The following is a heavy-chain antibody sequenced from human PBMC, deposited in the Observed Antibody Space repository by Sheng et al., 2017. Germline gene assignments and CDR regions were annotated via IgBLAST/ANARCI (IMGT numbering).Heavy chain of an antibody. CDR1: GDTFRSYV. J-gene: IGHJ3*02. CDR2: IIPMFGSG. V-gene: IGHV1-69*13. Sequence: QVQLVQSGAEVKKPGSSVKVSCKASGDTFRSYVIAWVRQAPGQRLEWMGRIIPMFGSGNSAQKFQGRVTITVDSSTATAYMELSRLTSEDTAVYYCARALGGTPWDAFDMWGQGTKVTVSS. D-gene: IGHD1-26*01. CDR3: ARALGGTPWDAFDM.